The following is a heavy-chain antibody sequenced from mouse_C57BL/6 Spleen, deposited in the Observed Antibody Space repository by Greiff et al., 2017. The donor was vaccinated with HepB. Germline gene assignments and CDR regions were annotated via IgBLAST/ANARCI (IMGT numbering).Heavy chain of an antibody. J-gene: IGHJ2*01. V-gene: IGHV1-39*01. CDR1: GYSFTDYN. CDR3: ATSRGGHYFDY. CDR2: INPNYGTT. Sequence: EVKLMESGPELVKPGASVKISCKASGYSFTDYNMNWVKQSNGKSLEWIGVINPNYGTTSYNQKFKGKATLTVDQSSSTAYMQLNSLTSEDSAVYYCATSRGGHYFDYWGQGTTLTVSS.